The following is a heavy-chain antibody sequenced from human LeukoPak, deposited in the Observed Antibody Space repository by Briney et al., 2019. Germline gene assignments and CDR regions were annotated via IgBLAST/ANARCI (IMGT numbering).Heavy chain of an antibody. J-gene: IGHJ6*03. D-gene: IGHD1-20*01. CDR3: ARDKLTGTTGNYYYYYMDV. V-gene: IGHV1-2*02. CDR1: GYTFTGYY. CDR2: INPNSGGT. Sequence: ASVKVSCKASGYTFTGYYMHWVRQAPGQGLEWMGWINPNSGGTNYAQKFQGRATMTRDTSISTAYMELSRLRSEDTAVYYCARDKLTGTTGNYYYYYMDVWGKGTTVTVSS.